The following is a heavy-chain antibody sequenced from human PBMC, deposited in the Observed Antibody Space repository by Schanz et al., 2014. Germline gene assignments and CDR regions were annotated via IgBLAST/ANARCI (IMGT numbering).Heavy chain of an antibody. V-gene: IGHV3-30*02. CDR1: GFTFSSSG. J-gene: IGHJ4*02. CDR3: VKNLGGSSSSWYSHFDH. D-gene: IGHD6-13*01. CDR2: IRYTGGNK. Sequence: QVQLVESGGGVVQPGGSLRLSCVASGFTFSSSGMHWVRQAPGKGLEWVAFIRYTGGNKYYPDSVKGRFTISRDNSKNTVYLKMNSLRAEDTAVSHCVKNLGGSSSSWYSHFDHWGLGTLVTVSS.